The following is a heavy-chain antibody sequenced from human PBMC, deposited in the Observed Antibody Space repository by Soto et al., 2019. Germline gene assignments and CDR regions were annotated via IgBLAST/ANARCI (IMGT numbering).Heavy chain of an antibody. CDR1: GGSFSGYC. Sequence: SETLSLTCAVYGGSFSGYCWNWVRQPPGKGLEWIGEFNHSGSTNYNPSLKSRVTISVETSKNQFSLRLSSVTAADTAVYYCARGALNYDFWSRPINGGIDFWGQGTMVTVSS. D-gene: IGHD3-3*01. V-gene: IGHV4-34*01. CDR2: FNHSGST. CDR3: ARGALNYDFWSRPINGGIDF. J-gene: IGHJ6*02.